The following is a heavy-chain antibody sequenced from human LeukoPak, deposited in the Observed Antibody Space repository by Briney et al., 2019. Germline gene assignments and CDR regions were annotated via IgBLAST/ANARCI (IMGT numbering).Heavy chain of an antibody. V-gene: IGHV3-20*04. CDR2: IDRNGDST. D-gene: IGHD6-13*01. J-gene: IGHJ6*04. Sequence: GGSLRLSCAASGFTFDDYGMSWVRQAPGKGLEWVSGIDRNGDSTGYADSVEGRFTISRDNAKNSLYLQMNSLRAEDTAVYYCARVNPRSSSWYVWGKGTTVTVSS. CDR1: GFTFDDYG. CDR3: ARVNPRSSSWYV.